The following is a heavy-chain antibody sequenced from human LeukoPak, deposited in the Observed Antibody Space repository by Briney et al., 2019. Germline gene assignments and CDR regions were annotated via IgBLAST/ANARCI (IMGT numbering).Heavy chain of an antibody. J-gene: IGHJ6*02. CDR2: INHSGST. CDR1: GGSFSGYY. CDR3: ARAGDRVTIFYGMDV. V-gene: IGHV4-34*01. D-gene: IGHD3-9*01. Sequence: SETLSLTCAVYGGSFSGYYWSWIRQPPGKGLEWIGEINHSGSTNYNPSLKSRVTISVDTSKNQFSLKLSSVTAADTAVYYCARAGDRVTIFYGMDVWGQGTTVTVSS.